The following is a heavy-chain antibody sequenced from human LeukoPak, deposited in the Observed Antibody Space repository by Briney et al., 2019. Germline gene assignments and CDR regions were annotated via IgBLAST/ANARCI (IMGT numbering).Heavy chain of an antibody. D-gene: IGHD2-2*01. J-gene: IGHJ4*02. V-gene: IGHV3-74*01. CDR1: GFTFSNYW. CDR2: INTAGTGT. CDR3: AREVPPVAKYYFDY. Sequence: GGSLRLSCAASGFTFSNYWMHWVRQAPGKGLVWVSRINTAGTGTSYADSVKGRFTISRDNSKNTLYLQMNSLRVEDTAVYYCAREVPPVAKYYFDYWGQGTLVTVSS.